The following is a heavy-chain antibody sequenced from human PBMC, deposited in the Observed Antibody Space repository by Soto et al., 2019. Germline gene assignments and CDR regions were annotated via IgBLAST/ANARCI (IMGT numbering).Heavy chain of an antibody. CDR3: VLGGLETGYYRDMDY. J-gene: IGHJ4*02. CDR2: ISAYNGDT. D-gene: IGHD3-9*01. CDR1: GYTFKNYG. V-gene: IGHV1-18*04. Sequence: QDHLVQSGGEVKKPGASAKVSCKASGYTFKNYGINWVRQAPGRGLEWVAWISAYNGDTSYAQHLQGRVMVTTETLTNTAYMELRSLRPDDTAVYFCVLGGLETGYYRDMDYWGQGTLVSVSS.